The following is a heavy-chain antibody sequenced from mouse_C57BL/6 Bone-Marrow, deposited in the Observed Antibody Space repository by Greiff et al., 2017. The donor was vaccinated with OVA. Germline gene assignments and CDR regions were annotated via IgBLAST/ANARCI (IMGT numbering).Heavy chain of an antibody. CDR3: ARPLDYSNLFAY. Sequence: DVKLVESGGDLVKPGGSLKLSCAASGFTFSSYGMSWVRQAPDKRLEWVATISSGGSYTYYPDSVKGRFTISRDNAKNTLYLQMSSLKYEDTARYYCARPLDYSNLFAYWGQGTLVTVSA. D-gene: IGHD2-5*01. J-gene: IGHJ3*01. CDR1: GFTFSSYG. V-gene: IGHV5-6*02. CDR2: ISSGGSYT.